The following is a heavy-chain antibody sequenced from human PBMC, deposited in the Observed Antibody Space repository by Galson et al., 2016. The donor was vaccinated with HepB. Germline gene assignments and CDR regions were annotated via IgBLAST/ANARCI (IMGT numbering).Heavy chain of an antibody. CDR2: ISSGGRST. Sequence: SLRLSCAASGFTFNNYAMSWVRQAPGKGLEWVSAISSGGRSTYYADSVKGRFTISRDNSKNTLYLQMNTLRAEDTAVYYCARGYSGYIGDYFDYWGQGTLVTVSS. CDR3: ARGYSGYIGDYFDY. V-gene: IGHV3-23*01. D-gene: IGHD5-12*01. CDR1: GFTFNNYA. J-gene: IGHJ4*02.